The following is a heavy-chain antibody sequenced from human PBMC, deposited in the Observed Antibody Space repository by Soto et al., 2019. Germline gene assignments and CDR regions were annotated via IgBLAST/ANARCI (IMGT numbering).Heavy chain of an antibody. CDR1: GYSFTSYW. Sequence: GESLQSSSKGSGYSFTSYWSSWGRQIPGKGLECMGSIDPSDSYANYSPSFQGHVTISADKSISTACLQWSILKASDTAMYYCARWVVSGSYFGVDFWGQGTLVTVS. V-gene: IGHV5-10-1*01. J-gene: IGHJ4*02. CDR2: IDPSDSYA. D-gene: IGHD1-26*01. CDR3: ARWVVSGSYFGVDF.